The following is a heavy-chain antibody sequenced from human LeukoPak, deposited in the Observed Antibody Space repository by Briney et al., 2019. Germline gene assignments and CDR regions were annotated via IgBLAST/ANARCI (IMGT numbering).Heavy chain of an antibody. J-gene: IGHJ4*02. D-gene: IGHD2-21*01. CDR3: ARERLGYFDY. CDR2: ISYDGSNK. V-gene: IGHV3-30*04. Sequence: GRSLRLSCAASGFTFSSYAMHWVRQAPGKGLEWVAVISYDGSNKYYADSVKGRFTISRDNSNNTPYLQMNSLRAEDTAVYYCARERLGYFDYWGQGTLVTVSS. CDR1: GFTFSSYA.